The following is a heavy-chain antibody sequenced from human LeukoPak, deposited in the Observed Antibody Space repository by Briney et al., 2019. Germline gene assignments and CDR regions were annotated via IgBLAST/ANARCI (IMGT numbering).Heavy chain of an antibody. Sequence: GGSLRLSCAASGFTFSSYWMHWVRHAPGKGLVWVSRINSDGSSTSYADSVKGRFTISRDNAKNTLYLQMNSLRAEDTAVYYCARETYYDFWSGYYNGWFDPWGQGTLVTVSS. D-gene: IGHD3-3*01. CDR1: GFTFSSYW. J-gene: IGHJ5*02. CDR3: ARETYYDFWSGYYNGWFDP. V-gene: IGHV3-74*01. CDR2: INSDGSST.